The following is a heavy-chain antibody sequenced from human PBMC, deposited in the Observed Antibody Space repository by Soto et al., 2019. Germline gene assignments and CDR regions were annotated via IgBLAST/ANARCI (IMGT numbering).Heavy chain of an antibody. CDR1: GGTFSSYA. CDR3: AREFYGSGYLGWFDP. J-gene: IGHJ5*02. V-gene: IGHV1-69*13. Sequence: GASVKVSCKASGGTFSSYAISWVRQAPGQGLEWMGGIIPIFGTANYAQKFQGRVTITADESTSTAYMELSSLRSEDTAVYYCAREFYGSGYLGWFDPWGQGTLVTVSS. D-gene: IGHD3-10*01. CDR2: IIPIFGTA.